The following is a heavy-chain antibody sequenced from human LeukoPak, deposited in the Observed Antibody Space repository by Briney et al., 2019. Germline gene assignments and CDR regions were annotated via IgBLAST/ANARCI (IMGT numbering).Heavy chain of an antibody. CDR2: IYYSGST. V-gene: IGHV4-39*01. J-gene: IGHJ3*02. D-gene: IGHD1-7*01. CDR3: ARQAWNLHAFDI. CDR1: GGSISSSSYY. Sequence: SETLSLTCTVSGGSISSSSYYWGWIRQPPGKGLEWIGSIYYSGSTYYNPSLKSRVTISVDTSKNQFSLKLNSVTAADTAVYYCARQAWNLHAFDIWGQGTMVTVSS.